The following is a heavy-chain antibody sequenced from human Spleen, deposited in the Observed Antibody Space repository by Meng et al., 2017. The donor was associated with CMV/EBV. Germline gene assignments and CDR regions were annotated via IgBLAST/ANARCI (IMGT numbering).Heavy chain of an antibody. CDR3: ARRGGVFGSPDY. J-gene: IGHJ4*02. Sequence: CAASGFTFSDYYLSWIRQAPGKGLEWVSHISSSGSTIDYADSVRGRFTISRDNAKNSLYLQMNSLRAEDTAVYYCARRGGVFGSPDYWGQGNLVTVSS. D-gene: IGHD3-10*01. V-gene: IGHV3-11*04. CDR2: ISSSGSTI. CDR1: GFTFSDYY.